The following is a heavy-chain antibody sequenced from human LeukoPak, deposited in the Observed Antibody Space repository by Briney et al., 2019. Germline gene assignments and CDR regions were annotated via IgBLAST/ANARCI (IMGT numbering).Heavy chain of an antibody. V-gene: IGHV1-24*01. Sequence: ASVKVSCKVSGYTLTELSMHWVRQAPGKGLEWMGGFDPEDGETIYAQKFQGRVTMTEDTSTDTAYMELSSLRSEDTAVYYCATGPFDYGSESPFYWFDPWGQGTLVTVSS. D-gene: IGHD3-10*01. CDR1: GYTLTELS. CDR3: ATGPFDYGSESPFYWFDP. CDR2: FDPEDGET. J-gene: IGHJ5*02.